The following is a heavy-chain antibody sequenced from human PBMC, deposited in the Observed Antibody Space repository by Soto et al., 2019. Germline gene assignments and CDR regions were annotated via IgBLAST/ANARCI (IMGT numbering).Heavy chain of an antibody. V-gene: IGHV1-69*02. D-gene: IGHD6-19*01. Sequence: QVQLVQSGAEVKKPGSSVKVSCKASGGTFSSYSISWVRQAPGQGLEWMGRSIPILGIANYAQKFQGRVTISVDKSTSTAYMELSSLRAEDTAVDHCARGGVAGFESCGQGILVTVS. CDR3: ARGGVAGFES. J-gene: IGHJ4*02. CDR1: GGTFSSYS. CDR2: SIPILGIA.